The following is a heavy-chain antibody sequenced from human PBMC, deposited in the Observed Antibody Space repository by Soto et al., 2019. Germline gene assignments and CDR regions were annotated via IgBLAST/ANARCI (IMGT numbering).Heavy chain of an antibody. Sequence: PSETLSLTCAVYGGSFSGYYWSWIRQPPGKGLEWIGEINHSGSTNYNPSLKSRVTISVDTSKNQFSLKLSSVTAADTAVYYCARGSNGSGSQTPYYFDYWGQGTLVTVSS. J-gene: IGHJ4*02. CDR1: GGSFSGYY. V-gene: IGHV4-34*01. D-gene: IGHD3-10*01. CDR2: INHSGST. CDR3: ARGSNGSGSQTPYYFDY.